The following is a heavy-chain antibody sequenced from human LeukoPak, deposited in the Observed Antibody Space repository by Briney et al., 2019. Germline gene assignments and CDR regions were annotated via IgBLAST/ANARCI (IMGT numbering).Heavy chain of an antibody. CDR2: INHSGST. V-gene: IGHV4-34*01. CDR3: ARGVGATSPFDY. CDR1: GGSFSGYY. J-gene: IGHJ4*02. Sequence: SETLSLTCAVYGGSFSGYYWSWIRQPPGKGLERIGEINHSGSTNYNPSLKSRVTISVDTSKNQFSLKLSSVTAADTAVYYCARGVGATSPFDYWGQGTLVTVSS. D-gene: IGHD1-26*01.